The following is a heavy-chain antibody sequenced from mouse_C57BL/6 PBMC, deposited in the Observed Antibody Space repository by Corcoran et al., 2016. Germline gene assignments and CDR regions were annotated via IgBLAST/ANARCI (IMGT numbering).Heavy chain of an antibody. V-gene: IGHV1-26*01. CDR2: INPNNGGT. Sequence: EVQLQQSGPELVKPGTSVKLSCKASGYTFTDYYMNWVKQSHGKSLEWRGDINPNNGGTSYNQKFKGKATLTVDKSSSTAYMELRSLTSEDSAVYYCARWAGTGFAYWGQGTLVTVSA. CDR3: ARWAGTGFAY. CDR1: GYTFTDYY. J-gene: IGHJ3*01. D-gene: IGHD4-1*01.